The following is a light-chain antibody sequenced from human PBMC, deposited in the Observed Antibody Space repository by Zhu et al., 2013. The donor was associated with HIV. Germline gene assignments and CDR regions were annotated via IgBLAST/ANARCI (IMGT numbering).Light chain of an antibody. CDR3: HQYDDLPPT. CDR1: QDVHNN. J-gene: IGKJ4*01. V-gene: IGKV1-33*01. Sequence: DIQMTQSPSSLSAPVGDRVTITCQASQDVHNNVNWYQQKPGEAPKLLIYDVSHLEIGVPPKFSGSTSGTDFIFTINSLQPEDTATYYCHQYDDLPPTFGGGTRVEIK. CDR2: DVS.